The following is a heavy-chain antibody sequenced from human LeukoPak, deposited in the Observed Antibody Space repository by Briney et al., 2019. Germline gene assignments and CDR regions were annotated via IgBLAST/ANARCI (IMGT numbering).Heavy chain of an antibody. J-gene: IGHJ5*02. D-gene: IGHD2-2*01. CDR1: GFSIRGSG. Sequence: GGSLRLSCAASGFSIRGSGMAWVRQAPGKGLEWISAINSGDSTYYADAVMGRFTVSRDNSKNTIYLQMNSLRVDDTAVYFCANRPTSAWSDHWGQGTLVTVSS. CDR3: ANRPTSAWSDH. CDR2: INSGDST. V-gene: IGHV3-23*01.